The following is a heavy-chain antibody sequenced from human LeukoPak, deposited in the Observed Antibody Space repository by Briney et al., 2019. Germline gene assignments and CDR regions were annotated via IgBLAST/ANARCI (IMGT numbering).Heavy chain of an antibody. Sequence: PSQTLSLTCIVSGASFNTGDYYWNWIRQHPGKGLEWIGYIYNSGSTYYNPSLKSRVTISVDTSKNHFSLRLTSVTAADSAVYYCARDSAGNDYWGQGTLVTVSS. CDR2: IYNSGST. V-gene: IGHV4-31*03. CDR3: ARDSAGNDY. D-gene: IGHD6-13*01. CDR1: GASFNTGDYY. J-gene: IGHJ4*02.